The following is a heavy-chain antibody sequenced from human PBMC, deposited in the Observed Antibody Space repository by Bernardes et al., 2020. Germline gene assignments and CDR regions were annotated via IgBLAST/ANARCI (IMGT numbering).Heavy chain of an antibody. CDR1: GFTFSSYS. CDR2: ISSSSSYI. J-gene: IGHJ4*02. CDR3: ARDQEGYSGYVN. D-gene: IGHD5-12*01. Sequence: GGSLRLSCAASGFTFSSYSMNWVRQAPGKGLEWVSSISSSSSYIYYADSVKGRFTISRDNAKNSLYLQMNSLRAEDTAVYYCARDQEGYSGYVNWGQGTLVTVSS. V-gene: IGHV3-21*01.